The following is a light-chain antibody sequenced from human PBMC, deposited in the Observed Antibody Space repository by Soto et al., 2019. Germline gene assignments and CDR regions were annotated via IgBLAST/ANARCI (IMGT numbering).Light chain of an antibody. J-gene: IGKJ1*01. CDR2: GAS. CDR3: QQYNKWPLT. V-gene: IGKV3D-15*01. CDR1: QSASRTS. Sequence: ETVLTQSPGTLSLSPGDRATLSCRASQSASRTSLAWYQKKPGQAPRLLIYGASNRATGIPDRFSGSGSGTEFTLTISSLQSEDFTVYYCQQYNKWPLTFGQGTKVDIK.